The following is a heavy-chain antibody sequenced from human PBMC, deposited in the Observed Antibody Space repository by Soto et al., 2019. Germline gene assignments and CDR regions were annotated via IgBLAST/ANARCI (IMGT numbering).Heavy chain of an antibody. D-gene: IGHD3-3*01. V-gene: IGHV3-30*04. Sequence: GGSLRLSCAASGFTFSSYAMHWVRQAPGKGLEWVAVISYDGSNKYYADSVKGRFTISRDNSKNTLYLQMNSLRAEDTAVYYCAKDSRFLEWLSPRSPDYWGQGILVTSPQ. CDR2: ISYDGSNK. CDR3: AKDSRFLEWLSPRSPDY. CDR1: GFTFSSYA. J-gene: IGHJ4*02.